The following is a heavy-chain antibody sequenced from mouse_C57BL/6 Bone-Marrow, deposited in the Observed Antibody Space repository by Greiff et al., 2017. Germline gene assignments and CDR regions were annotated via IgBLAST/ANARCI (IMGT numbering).Heavy chain of an antibody. CDR1: GYTFTSYW. CDR3: ARPYYSNYWYFDV. Sequence: QVQLQQPGAELVKPGASVKMSCKASGYTFTSYWITWVKQRPGQGLEWIGDSYPGSGSTNYNEKFKSKATLTVDTSSSTAYMQLSSLTSEDSAFYYGARPYYSNYWYFDVWGTGTTVTVTA. V-gene: IGHV1-55*01. CDR2: SYPGSGST. J-gene: IGHJ1*03. D-gene: IGHD2-5*01.